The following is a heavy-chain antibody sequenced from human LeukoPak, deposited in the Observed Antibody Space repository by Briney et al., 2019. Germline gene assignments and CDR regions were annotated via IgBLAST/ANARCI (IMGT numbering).Heavy chain of an antibody. CDR3: AAASMIVGGNFDY. J-gene: IGHJ4*02. CDR1: GFTFSSYS. V-gene: IGHV3-48*02. Sequence: GALRLSCAASGFTFSSYSMNWVRQAPGKGLEWVSYISSSSSTIYYADSVKGRFTISRDNAKNSLYLQMNSLRDEDTAVYYCAAASMIVGGNFDYWGQGTLVTVSS. CDR2: ISSSSSTI. D-gene: IGHD3-22*01.